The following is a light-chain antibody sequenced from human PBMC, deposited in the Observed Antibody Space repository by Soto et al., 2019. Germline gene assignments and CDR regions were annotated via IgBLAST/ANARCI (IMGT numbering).Light chain of an antibody. V-gene: IGLV3-1*01. J-gene: IGLJ2*01. CDR2: QDS. CDR3: QVWDSRTVV. CDR1: KLGDKY. Sequence: SYELTQPPSVSVSPGQTASITCSGDKLGDKYAYWYQQKPGQSPVLVIYQDSKRPSGIPVRFSGSNSGNTATLTISGTQAMDEADYYCQVWDSRTVVFGGGTKLTVL.